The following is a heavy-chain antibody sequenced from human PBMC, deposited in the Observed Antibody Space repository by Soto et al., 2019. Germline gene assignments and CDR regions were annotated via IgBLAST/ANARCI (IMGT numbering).Heavy chain of an antibody. V-gene: IGHV4-4*02. CDR1: GGSISSSNW. J-gene: IGHJ4*02. CDR2: IYHSGST. Sequence: SETLSLTCAVSGGSISSSNWWSWVRQPPGKGLEWIGEIYHSGSTNYNPSLKSRVTISVDKSKNQFSLKLSSVTAADTAVYYCAREGRGLRVFGYYFDYWGQGTLVTVSS. CDR3: AREGRGLRVFGYYFDY. D-gene: IGHD3-16*01.